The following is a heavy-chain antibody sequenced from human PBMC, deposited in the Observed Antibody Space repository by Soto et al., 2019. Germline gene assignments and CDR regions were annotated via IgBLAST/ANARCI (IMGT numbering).Heavy chain of an antibody. CDR1: GFTFSSYG. D-gene: IGHD6-6*01. V-gene: IGHV3-33*01. CDR2: IWYDGSNK. Sequence: PGGSLRLSCAASGFTFSSYGMHWVRQAPGKGLEWVAVIWYDGSNKYYADSVKGRFTISRDNSKNTLYLQMNSLRAEDTAVYYSAREEYRSSSGPLDYWGQGTLVTVSS. CDR3: AREEYRSSSGPLDY. J-gene: IGHJ4*02.